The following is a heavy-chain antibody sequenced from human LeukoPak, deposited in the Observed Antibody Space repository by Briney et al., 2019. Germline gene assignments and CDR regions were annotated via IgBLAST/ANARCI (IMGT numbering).Heavy chain of an antibody. CDR1: GVTFIKGW. Sequence: PGGSRRLSCTASGVTFIKGWMSWVRQAPGKGLEWVGRVKSKSDGWTIDYGAPVKGRFTISRDDSKNMLYLQMNSLQTEDTAVYYCTTDRGIAVRPLFDYWGQGTLVTVSS. CDR2: VKSKSDGWTI. CDR3: TTDRGIAVRPLFDY. D-gene: IGHD6-19*01. V-gene: IGHV3-15*01. J-gene: IGHJ4*02.